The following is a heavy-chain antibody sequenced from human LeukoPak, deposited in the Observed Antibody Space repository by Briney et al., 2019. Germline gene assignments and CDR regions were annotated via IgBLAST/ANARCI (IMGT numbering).Heavy chain of an antibody. V-gene: IGHV3-7*01. CDR1: VFTFSSYW. Sequence: GGSLRLSCAASVFTFSSYWMSWVRQAPGKGVEWVANIKQDGSEKYYVDSVKGRFTISRDNAKNSLYLQMNSLRAEDTAVYYCARVGDSRDGYNYAADFDYWGQGTLVTVSS. D-gene: IGHD5-24*01. CDR2: IKQDGSEK. J-gene: IGHJ4*02. CDR3: ARVGDSRDGYNYAADFDY.